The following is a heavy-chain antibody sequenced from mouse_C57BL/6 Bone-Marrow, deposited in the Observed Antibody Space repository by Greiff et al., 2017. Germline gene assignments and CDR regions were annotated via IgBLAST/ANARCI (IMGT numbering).Heavy chain of an antibody. CDR2: IDPENGDT. V-gene: IGHV14-4*01. CDR1: GFNIKDDY. CDR3: TPCYDYEGY. J-gene: IGHJ2*01. Sequence: VQLKESGAELVRPGASVKLSCTASGFNIKDDYMHWVKQRPEQGLEWIGWIDPENGDTEYASKFQGKATITADTSSNTAYLQLSSLTSEDTAVXYCTPCYDYEGYWGQGTTLTVSS. D-gene: IGHD2-4*01.